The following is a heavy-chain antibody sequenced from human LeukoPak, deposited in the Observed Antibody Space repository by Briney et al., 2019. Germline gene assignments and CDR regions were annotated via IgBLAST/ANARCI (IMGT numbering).Heavy chain of an antibody. V-gene: IGHV1-2*02. CDR2: INPNSGGT. Sequence: ASVTVSCKASGYTFTGYYMHWVRPAPRQGLEWTGWINPNSGGTNYAQKFQGRVTMTRDTSISTAYMELSRLRSDDTAVYYCARDQVTGTTVAYYYYGMDVWGQGTTVTVSS. J-gene: IGHJ6*02. CDR1: GYTFTGYY. CDR3: ARDQVTGTTVAYYYYGMDV. D-gene: IGHD1-7*01.